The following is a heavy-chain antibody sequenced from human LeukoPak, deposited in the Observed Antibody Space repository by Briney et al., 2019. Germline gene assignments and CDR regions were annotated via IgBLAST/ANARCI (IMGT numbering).Heavy chain of an antibody. V-gene: IGHV1-8*03. CDR1: GYTFTSYD. D-gene: IGHD3-16*01. CDR3: ARGRNWGDLARAINYYYDYMDV. J-gene: IGHJ6*03. Sequence: ASVKVSCKDSGYTFTSYDINWVRQATGQGLEWMGWMNPNSGNTGYAQKFQGRVTITRNTSISTAYMELSSLRSEDTAVYYCARGRNWGDLARAINYYYDYMDVWGKGTTVTVSS. CDR2: MNPNSGNT.